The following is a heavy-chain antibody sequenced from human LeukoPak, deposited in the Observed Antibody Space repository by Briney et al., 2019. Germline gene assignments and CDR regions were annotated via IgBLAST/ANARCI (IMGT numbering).Heavy chain of an antibody. CDR2: ISGSGGST. D-gene: IGHD2-15*01. CDR3: AKGSTKAYCSGGSCYRSIYYYMDV. CDR1: GFTFSSYA. V-gene: IGHV3-23*01. J-gene: IGHJ6*03. Sequence: GGSLRLSCAASGFTFSSYAMSWVRQAPGEGLEWVSAISGSGGSTYYADSVKGLFTISRDNSKNTLYLQMNSLRAEDTAVYYCAKGSTKAYCSGGSCYRSIYYYMDVWGKGTTVTVSS.